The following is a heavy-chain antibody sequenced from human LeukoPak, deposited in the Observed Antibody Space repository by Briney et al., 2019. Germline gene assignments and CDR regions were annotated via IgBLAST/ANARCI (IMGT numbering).Heavy chain of an antibody. J-gene: IGHJ4*02. V-gene: IGHV1-2*02. Sequence: ASVKVSCKASGYTFSGYYMHWVRQAPGQGLEWMGWIDPNSGGTNYAQKFQGRVTMTRDTSISTAYMELSRLRFDDTAVYYCASGSSYDSSGRGFDYWGQGTLVTVSS. CDR3: ASGSSYDSSGRGFDY. D-gene: IGHD3-22*01. CDR1: GYTFSGYY. CDR2: IDPNSGGT.